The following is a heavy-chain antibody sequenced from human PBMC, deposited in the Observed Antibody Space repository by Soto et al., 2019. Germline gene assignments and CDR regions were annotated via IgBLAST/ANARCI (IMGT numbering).Heavy chain of an antibody. Sequence: SETLSLTCAVSGYSITSDYYWGWIRQPPGKGLEWIGSIYSGSTYYNPSLQSRVTISVDTSKNQVSLKLTSVTVADTAVYFCANQRSREGYNFIEYWGQGIQVTVSS. CDR3: ANQRSREGYNFIEY. V-gene: IGHV4-38-2*01. CDR2: IYSGST. CDR1: GYSITSDYY. J-gene: IGHJ4*02. D-gene: IGHD5-12*01.